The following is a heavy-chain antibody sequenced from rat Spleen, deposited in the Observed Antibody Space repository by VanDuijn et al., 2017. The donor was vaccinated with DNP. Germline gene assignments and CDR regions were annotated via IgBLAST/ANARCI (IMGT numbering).Heavy chain of an antibody. V-gene: IGHV2-6*01. D-gene: IGHD1-2*01. Sequence: GLEWIAAVSGGGGTYNNSGLKSRLSISRDTSKSQVFLKMNSLQTEDTAMYFCARLAAPGYWGQGVMVTVSS. CDR2: VSGGGGT. CDR3: ARLAAPGY. J-gene: IGHJ2*01.